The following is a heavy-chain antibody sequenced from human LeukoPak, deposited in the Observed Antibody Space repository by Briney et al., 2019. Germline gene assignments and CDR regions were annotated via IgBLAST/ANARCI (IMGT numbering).Heavy chain of an antibody. Sequence: PSETLSLTCTVSGGSISSGTYYWGWIRQYPGKGLEWIGSIYYSGSTYYNPSLRSRVTISVDTSKNQFSLKLSSVTAADTAVYYCAREGIAAAGPSFYYYYYYMDVWGKGTTVTVSS. CDR3: AREGIAAAGPSFYYYYYYMDV. D-gene: IGHD6-13*01. J-gene: IGHJ6*03. V-gene: IGHV4-31*03. CDR2: IYYSGST. CDR1: GGSISSGTYY.